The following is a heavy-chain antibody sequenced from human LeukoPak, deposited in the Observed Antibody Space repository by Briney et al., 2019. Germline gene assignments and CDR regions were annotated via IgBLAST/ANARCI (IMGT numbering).Heavy chain of an antibody. J-gene: IGHJ4*02. CDR1: GGSISSSSYY. Sequence: SETLSLTCTVSGGSISSSSYYWGWIRQPPGKGLEWIGSIYYSGSTYYNPSLKSRVTISVDTSKNQFSLKLSSVTAADTAVYYCARSAYDYVWGSYRSYSLYYFDYWGQGTLVTVSS. CDR2: IYYSGST. D-gene: IGHD3-16*02. V-gene: IGHV4-39*07. CDR3: ARSAYDYVWGSYRSYSLYYFDY.